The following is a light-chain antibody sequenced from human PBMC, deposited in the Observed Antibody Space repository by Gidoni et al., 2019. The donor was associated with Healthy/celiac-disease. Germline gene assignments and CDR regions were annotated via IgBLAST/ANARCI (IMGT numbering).Light chain of an antibody. J-gene: IGKJ2*01. CDR3: HQRSNWPPYT. CDR1: QSVSSY. V-gene: IGKV3-11*01. Sequence: EIVLTPSPATLSLSPGERATLSCRASQSVSSYLAWYQQKPGQAPRLLIYDASNRAPGIPARFSGSGSGTDFTLTISSREPEDFAVYYCHQRSNWPPYTFGQGTKLEIK. CDR2: DAS.